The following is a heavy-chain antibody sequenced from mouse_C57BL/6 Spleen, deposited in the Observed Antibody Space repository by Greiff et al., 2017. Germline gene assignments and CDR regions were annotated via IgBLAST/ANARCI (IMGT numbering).Heavy chain of an antibody. CDR1: GYTFTSYW. D-gene: IGHD2-1*01. CDR3: ASGGNYGYAMDY. Sequence: VQLQQPGAGLVKPGASVKLSSKASGYTFTSYWLHWVRTRPGQGLEWIGMIHPNSGSTNYNERFKSKATLTGDKSSSTAYMQHSSLTSEDSAVYYCASGGNYGYAMDYWGQGTSVTVSS. J-gene: IGHJ4*01. V-gene: IGHV1-64*01. CDR2: IHPNSGST.